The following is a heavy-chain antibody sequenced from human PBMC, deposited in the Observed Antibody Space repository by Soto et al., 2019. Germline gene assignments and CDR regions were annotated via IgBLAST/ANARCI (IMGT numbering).Heavy chain of an antibody. CDR3: AKEGGLSGSYYISSSYYFDY. CDR2: ISYDGSNT. V-gene: IGHV3-30*18. D-gene: IGHD1-26*01. CDR1: GFTFSSYG. J-gene: IGHJ4*02. Sequence: QVQLVESGGGVVQPGRSLRLSCVASGFTFSSYGMHWVRQAPGKGLEWVAIISYDGSNTYYADSVKGRFTISRDNSKNTLYLQRNSLRAADTSVYYCAKEGGLSGSYYISSSYYFDYWGQGTLVTVSS.